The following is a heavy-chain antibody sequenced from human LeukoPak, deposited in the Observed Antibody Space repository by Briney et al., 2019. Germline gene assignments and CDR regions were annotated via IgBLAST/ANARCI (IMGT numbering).Heavy chain of an antibody. CDR1: GFTFSTHS. D-gene: IGHD1-26*01. V-gene: IGHV3-21*01. Sequence: GGSLRLSCAASGFTFSTHSINWVRQAPGKGLEWVSSISSSSTYIYYADSVKGRFTISRDNAKNSLYLQMNSLRAEDTAVYYCAKAIVGATSFDYWGRGTLVTVSS. J-gene: IGHJ4*02. CDR2: ISSSSTYI. CDR3: AKAIVGATSFDY.